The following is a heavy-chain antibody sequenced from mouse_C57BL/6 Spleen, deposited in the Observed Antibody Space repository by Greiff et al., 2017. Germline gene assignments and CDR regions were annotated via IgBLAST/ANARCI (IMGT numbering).Heavy chain of an antibody. J-gene: IGHJ1*03. V-gene: IGHV2-2*01. D-gene: IGHD2-5*01. CDR3: ARGDYSNSYWYFAV. CDR2: IWSGGST. CDR1: GFSLTSYG. Sequence: VQLQQSGPGLVQPSQSLSITCTVSGFSLTSYGVHWVRQSPGKGLEWLGVIWSGGSTDYNAAFISRLSISKDNSKSQVFFKMNSLRADDTAIYYCARGDYSNSYWYFAVWGTGTTVTVSA.